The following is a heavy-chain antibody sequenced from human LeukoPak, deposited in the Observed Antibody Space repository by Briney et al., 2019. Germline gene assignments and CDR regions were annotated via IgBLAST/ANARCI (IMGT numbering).Heavy chain of an antibody. CDR1: GFISSNYW. D-gene: IGHD3-22*01. J-gene: IGHJ6*03. V-gene: IGHV3-7*01. Sequence: GGSLRLSCAASGFISSNYWMRWVRQARGKGLEWVANINEDWFQLSYVVSVDRPFTMSRDNPHNSVYLQMSSVRVDDTGVYYCVRKRQFHNYEGSGYHMDVWGKGTTVTVSS. CDR2: INEDWFQL. CDR3: VRKRQFHNYEGSGYHMDV.